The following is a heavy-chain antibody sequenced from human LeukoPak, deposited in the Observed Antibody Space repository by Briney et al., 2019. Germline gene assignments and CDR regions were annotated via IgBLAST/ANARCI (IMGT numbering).Heavy chain of an antibody. D-gene: IGHD6-19*01. V-gene: IGHV4-61*02. CDR2: IYTSGST. J-gene: IGHJ4*02. Sequence: PSETLSLTCTVSGGSISSGSYYWSWIRQPAGKGLEWIGRIYTSGSTNYNPSLKSRVTISVDTSKNQFSLKLSSVTAADTAVYYCARDGVAVAGTSEYFDYWGQGTLVTVSS. CDR1: GGSISSGSYY. CDR3: ARDGVAVAGTSEYFDY.